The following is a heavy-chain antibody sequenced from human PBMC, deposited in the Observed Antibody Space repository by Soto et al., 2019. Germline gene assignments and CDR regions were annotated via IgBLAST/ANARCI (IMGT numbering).Heavy chain of an antibody. CDR3: AKDPSYSSGWYNYYGMDV. V-gene: IGHV3-30*18. D-gene: IGHD6-19*01. J-gene: IGHJ6*02. CDR2: ISYDGSNK. Sequence: QVQLVESGGGVVQPGRSLRLSCAASGFTFSSYGMHWVRQAPGKGLEWVAVISYDGSNKYYADSVKSRFTISRDNSKNTLYLQMNSLRAEDTVVYYCAKDPSYSSGWYNYYGMDVWGQGTTVTVPS. CDR1: GFTFSSYG.